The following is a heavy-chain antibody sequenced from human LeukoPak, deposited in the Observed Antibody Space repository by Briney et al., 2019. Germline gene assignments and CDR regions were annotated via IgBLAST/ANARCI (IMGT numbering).Heavy chain of an antibody. CDR1: GFTFGDYG. Sequence: GGSLRLSCTASGFTFGDYGLSWVRQAPGKGLEWVGFIRSKAYGGTTEYAASVKGRFTISRDDSKSIAYLQMNGLKIEDTAVYYCTGSFGELTFFDYWGQGTLVTVSS. D-gene: IGHD3-10*01. V-gene: IGHV3-49*04. CDR2: IRSKAYGGTT. J-gene: IGHJ4*02. CDR3: TGSFGELTFFDY.